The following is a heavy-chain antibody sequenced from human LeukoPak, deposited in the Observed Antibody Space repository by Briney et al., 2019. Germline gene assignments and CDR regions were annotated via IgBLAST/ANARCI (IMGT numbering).Heavy chain of an antibody. CDR3: ARALPAVGNYYDSSGYYDY. J-gene: IGHJ4*02. CDR1: GGSISSYY. Sequence: SETLSLTCTVAGGSISSYYWSWIRQPPGKGLEWIGYIYYSGSTNYNPSLKSRVTISVDTSKNQFSLKLSSVTAADTAVYYCARALPAVGNYYDSSGYYDYWGQGTLVTVSS. D-gene: IGHD3-22*01. V-gene: IGHV4-59*01. CDR2: IYYSGST.